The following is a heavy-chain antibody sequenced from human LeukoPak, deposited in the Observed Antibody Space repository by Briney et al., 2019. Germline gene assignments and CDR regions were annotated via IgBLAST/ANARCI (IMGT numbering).Heavy chain of an antibody. Sequence: PSETLSLTCTVSGGSISTYYWSWIRQPPGKGLEWIGYIYHSGSTNYNPSLKSRVTISVDTSKNQFSLKLSSVTAADTAVYYCARVRYSSSSHYFDYWGQGTLVTVSS. CDR3: ARVRYSSSSHYFDY. CDR2: IYHSGST. D-gene: IGHD6-6*01. CDR1: GGSISTYY. V-gene: IGHV4-59*01. J-gene: IGHJ4*02.